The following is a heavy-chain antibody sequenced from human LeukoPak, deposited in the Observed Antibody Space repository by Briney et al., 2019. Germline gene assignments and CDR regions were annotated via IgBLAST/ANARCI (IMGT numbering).Heavy chain of an antibody. J-gene: IGHJ6*02. CDR3: AREGWELLANYCGMDV. CDR1: GFTFSSYW. Sequence: GGPLRLSCAASGFTFSSYWMHWVRQAPGKGLVWVSRINSDGSSTSYADSVKGRFTISRDNAKNTLYLQMNSLRAEDTAVYYCAREGWELLANYCGMDVWGQGTTVTVSS. D-gene: IGHD1-26*01. V-gene: IGHV3-74*01. CDR2: INSDGSST.